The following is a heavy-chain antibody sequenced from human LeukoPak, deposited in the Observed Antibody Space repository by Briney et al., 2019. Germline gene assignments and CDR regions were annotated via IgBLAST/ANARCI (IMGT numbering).Heavy chain of an antibody. V-gene: IGHV7-4-1*02. J-gene: IGHJ4*02. CDR1: GSTFTSYA. CDR2: INTFTGNA. CDR3: ARGPEVAPMYYFEY. Sequence: ASVKVSCKASGSTFTSYAMNWVRQAPGQGLEWMGWINTFTGNATYAQDFTGRFVFSLATSISTAYLQISSIKAEDTAVYYCARGPEVAPMYYFEYWGQGPLVPVSS. D-gene: IGHD5-12*01.